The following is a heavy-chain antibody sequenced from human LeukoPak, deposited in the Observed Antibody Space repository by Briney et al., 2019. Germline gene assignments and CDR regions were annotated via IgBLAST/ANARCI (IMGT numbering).Heavy chain of an antibody. Sequence: GGSLRLSCAASGFTFSSYAMHWVRQAPGKGLEWVAVISYDGSNKYYADSVKGRFTISRDNSKNTLYLQMNSLRAEDTAVYYCARDPGLPMAHFDYWGQGTLVTVSS. CDR3: ARDPGLPMAHFDY. D-gene: IGHD3-10*01. J-gene: IGHJ4*02. V-gene: IGHV3-30-3*01. CDR1: GFTFSSYA. CDR2: ISYDGSNK.